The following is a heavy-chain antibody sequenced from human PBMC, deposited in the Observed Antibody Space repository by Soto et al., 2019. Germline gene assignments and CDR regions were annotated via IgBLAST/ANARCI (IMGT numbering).Heavy chain of an antibody. Sequence: QLRLQESGSGRLKPSQTLSLTCAVSGGSITSASYAWTWIRQPPGKGLEWIGYIYHSGASYYNPSLKSRVTISVDRSTNQFSLNLNSVTAADTAFYYCARVKGFCGGDCNSAHNWFDPWGQGTLVTVSS. CDR3: ARVKGFCGGDCNSAHNWFDP. J-gene: IGHJ5*02. CDR1: GGSITSASYA. D-gene: IGHD2-21*02. V-gene: IGHV4-30-2*01. CDR2: IYHSGAS.